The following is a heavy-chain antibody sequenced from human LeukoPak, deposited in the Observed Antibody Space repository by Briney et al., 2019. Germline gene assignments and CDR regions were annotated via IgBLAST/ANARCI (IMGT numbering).Heavy chain of an antibody. J-gene: IGHJ5*02. CDR2: IYYSGST. D-gene: IGHD3-10*01. Sequence: PSETPSLTCTVSGGSISSGGYYWSWIRQHPGKGLEWIGYIYYSGSTYYNPSLKSRVTISVDTSKNQFSLKLSSVTAADTAVYYCARANLGSTELLWFGELLFVWFDPWGQGTLVTVSS. CDR3: ARANLGSTELLWFGELLFVWFDP. V-gene: IGHV4-31*03. CDR1: GGSISSGGYY.